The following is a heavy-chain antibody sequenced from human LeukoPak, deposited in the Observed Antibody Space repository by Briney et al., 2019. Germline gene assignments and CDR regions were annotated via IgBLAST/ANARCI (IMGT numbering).Heavy chain of an antibody. CDR2: IIPIFGTA. V-gene: IGHV1-69*13. CDR3: AREGGYSNYQSG. CDR1: GGTFSSYA. Sequence: ASVKVSCKASGGTFSSYAISWVRQAPGQGLEWMGGIIPIFGTANYAQKFQGRVTITADESTSTAYMELSSLRSEDTAVYYCAREGGYSNYQSGWGQGTLVTVSS. J-gene: IGHJ4*02. D-gene: IGHD4-11*01.